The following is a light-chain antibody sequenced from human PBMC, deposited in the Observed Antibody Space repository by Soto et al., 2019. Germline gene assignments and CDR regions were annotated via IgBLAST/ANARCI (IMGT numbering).Light chain of an antibody. CDR2: EVT. J-gene: IGLJ2*01. Sequence: QSALTQPASVSGSPGQSITISCTGTSSDFDLYNYVSWYQHHPGKAPKLLISEVTNRPSGVSYRFSGSKSGNTASLTISGLQTEDEADYYCSSYTTSSTPVLFGGGTQLTVL. CDR1: SSDFDLYNY. V-gene: IGLV2-14*01. CDR3: SSYTTSSTPVL.